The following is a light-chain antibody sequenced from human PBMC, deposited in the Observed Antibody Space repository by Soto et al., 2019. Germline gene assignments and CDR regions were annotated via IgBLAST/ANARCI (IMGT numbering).Light chain of an antibody. J-gene: IGKJ1*01. Sequence: EIVLTQSPGTLSLSPGERATLSCRASQSISSNSLAWYQQKPGQAPRLLIYGASSRATGIPDRFSGSGSGTEFSLTISRLEPEDFAVYYCQQYGSSPRTFGQGTKVDIK. V-gene: IGKV3-20*01. CDR1: QSISSNS. CDR3: QQYGSSPRT. CDR2: GAS.